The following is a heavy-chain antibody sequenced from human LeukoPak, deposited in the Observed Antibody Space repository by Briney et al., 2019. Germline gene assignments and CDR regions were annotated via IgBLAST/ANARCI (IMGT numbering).Heavy chain of an antibody. CDR2: ISSSSSYI. CDR1: GFTFSSYS. Sequence: GGSLRLSCAASGFTFSSYSMNWVRQAPGKGLEWVSSISSSSSYIYYADSVKGRFTISRDNAKNSLYLQMNSLRAEDTAVYYCARDSRVVPAGMSFDAFDIWGQGTMVTVSS. CDR3: ARDSRVVPAGMSFDAFDI. J-gene: IGHJ3*02. V-gene: IGHV3-21*01. D-gene: IGHD2-2*01.